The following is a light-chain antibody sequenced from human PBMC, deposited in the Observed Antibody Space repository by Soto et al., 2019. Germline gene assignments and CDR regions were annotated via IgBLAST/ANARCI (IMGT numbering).Light chain of an antibody. CDR1: NSDVGRYNS. CDR2: AVR. Sequence: QSALTQPHSVSGAPGQSVTISCTGTNSDVGRYNSVSWYQQHPGKAPKIIISAVRQRPPGVPDRFSGSKSGNTASLTISGLQADDEADYFCFSYTANDNWVFGGGTKLTVL. J-gene: IGLJ3*02. V-gene: IGLV2-11*01. CDR3: FSYTANDNWV.